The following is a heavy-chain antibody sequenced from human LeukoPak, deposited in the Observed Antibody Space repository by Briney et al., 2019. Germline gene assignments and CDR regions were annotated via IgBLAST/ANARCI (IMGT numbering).Heavy chain of an antibody. J-gene: IGHJ4*02. CDR2: FDPEDGET. CDR3: ATSSRVIILFDY. D-gene: IGHD3-3*01. CDR1: GYTLTELS. V-gene: IGHV1-24*01. Sequence: GASVKVSCKVSGYTLTELSMHWVRQAPGKELEWMGGFDPEDGETIYAQKFQGRVTMTEDTSTDTAYMELSSLRSEDTAVYYRATSSRVIILFDYWGQGTLVTVSS.